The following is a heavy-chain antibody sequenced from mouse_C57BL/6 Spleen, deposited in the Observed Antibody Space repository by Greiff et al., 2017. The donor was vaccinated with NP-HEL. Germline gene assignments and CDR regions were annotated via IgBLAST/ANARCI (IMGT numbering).Heavy chain of an antibody. J-gene: IGHJ2*01. D-gene: IGHD4-1*01. CDR2: ISSGGDYI. CDR3: TRVKLVYFDY. Sequence: RVESGEGLVKPGGSLKLSCAASGFTFSSYAMSWVRQTPEKRLEWVAYISSGGDYIYYADTVKGRFTISRDNARNTLYLQMSSLKSEDTAMYYCTRVKLVYFDYWGQGTTLTVSS. V-gene: IGHV5-9-1*02. CDR1: GFTFSSYA.